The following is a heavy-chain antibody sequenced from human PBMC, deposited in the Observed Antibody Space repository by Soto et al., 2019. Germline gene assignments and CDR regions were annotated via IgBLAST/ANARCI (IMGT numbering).Heavy chain of an antibody. V-gene: IGHV3-11*04. CDR2: ISPSGDTK. CDR3: ARVGDSGSYLY. CDR1: GFSFSDFY. Sequence: PGGSLRLSCAASGFSFSDFYMSWIRQAPGKGLQWVSYISPSGDTKYYAESVKGRFTISRDNAKNSLYLQMNSLRAEDTAVYYCARVGDSGSYLYWGQGTLVTVSS. D-gene: IGHD1-26*01. J-gene: IGHJ4*02.